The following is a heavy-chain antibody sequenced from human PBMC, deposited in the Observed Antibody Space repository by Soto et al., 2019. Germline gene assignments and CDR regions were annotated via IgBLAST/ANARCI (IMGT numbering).Heavy chain of an antibody. V-gene: IGHV3-23*01. CDR2: VDGSGAAP. J-gene: IGHJ4*02. CDR3: AKWEVFVTGHLATQSRLDS. CDR1: GFTFINHA. D-gene: IGHD3-9*01. Sequence: PGGSLRLSCATSGFTFINHAMTWVRQAPGKPPQWVATVDGSGAAPFYAESVKGRFTISRDNSKNTLYLQMNSLRAEDTAVYFCAKWEVFVTGHLATQSRLDSWGQGTLVTVSS.